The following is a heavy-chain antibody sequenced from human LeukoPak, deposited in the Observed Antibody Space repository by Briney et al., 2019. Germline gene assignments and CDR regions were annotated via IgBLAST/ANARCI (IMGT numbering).Heavy chain of an antibody. CDR1: GFTFSSYA. CDR3: AKDQRCSSTSCYLGY. V-gene: IGHV3-23*01. D-gene: IGHD2-2*01. Sequence: GGSLRLSCAASGFTFSSYAMSWVRQAPGKRLEWVSAISGSGGSTYYADSVKGRFTISRDNSKNTLYLQMNSLRAEDTAVYYCAKDQRCSSTSCYLGYWGQGTLVTVSS. J-gene: IGHJ4*02. CDR2: ISGSGGST.